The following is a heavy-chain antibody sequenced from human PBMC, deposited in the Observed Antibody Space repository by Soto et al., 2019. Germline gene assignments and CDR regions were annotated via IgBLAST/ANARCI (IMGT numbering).Heavy chain of an antibody. V-gene: IGHV4-34*01. J-gene: IGHJ6*02. CDR2: INHSGST. Sequence: SETLSLTCAVYGGSFSGYYCSWIRQPPGKGLEWIGEINHSGSTNYNPSLKSRVTISVDTSKNQFSLKLSSVTAADTAVYYCARDPIYPMVRGVTYGMDVWGQGTTVTVSS. D-gene: IGHD3-10*01. CDR3: ARDPIYPMVRGVTYGMDV. CDR1: GGSFSGYY.